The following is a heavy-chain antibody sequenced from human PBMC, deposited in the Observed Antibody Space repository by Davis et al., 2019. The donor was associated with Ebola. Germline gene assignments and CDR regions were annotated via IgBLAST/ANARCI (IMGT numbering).Heavy chain of an antibody. J-gene: IGHJ4*02. CDR2: ISGFNTNT. Sequence: ASVTVSRKSSRYTFTSYGLVWVRQAPGLGLEWMGWISGFNTNTNFAQKFQGRVTVSKDTSTNTAYMDLRSLTSDDTAIYYCARAPNYDVLTGTSSYYFDYWGQGTLVTVSS. CDR1: RYTFTSYG. CDR3: ARAPNYDVLTGTSSYYFDY. V-gene: IGHV1-18*04. D-gene: IGHD3-9*01.